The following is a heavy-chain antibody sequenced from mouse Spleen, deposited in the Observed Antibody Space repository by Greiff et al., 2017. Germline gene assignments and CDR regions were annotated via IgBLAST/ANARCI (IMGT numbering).Heavy chain of an antibody. CDR1: GYTFTDYE. J-gene: IGHJ2*01. CDR3: TRRGTVVATGDY. CDR2: IDPETGGT. V-gene: IGHV1-15*01. Sequence: VQLVESGAELVRPGASVTLSCKASGYTFTDYEMHWVKQTPVHGLEWIGAIDPETGGTAYNQKFKGKATLTADKSSSTAYMELRSLTSEDSAVYYCTRRGTVVATGDYWGQGTTLTVSS. D-gene: IGHD1-1*01.